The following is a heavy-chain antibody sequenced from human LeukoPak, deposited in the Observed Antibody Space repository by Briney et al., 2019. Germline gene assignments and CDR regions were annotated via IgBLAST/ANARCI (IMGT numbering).Heavy chain of an antibody. CDR2: IRGKANNYAT. Sequence: GGSLRLSCAASGFTFSGSAMHWVRQASGKGLEWVGRIRGKANNYATAYAASVKGRFTISRDDSKNTAYLQMDSLRAEDTAVYYCAREKVGTLLYFYYGMDVWGHGTTVTVSS. CDR1: GFTFSGSA. CDR3: AREKVGTLLYFYYGMDV. D-gene: IGHD4-23*01. J-gene: IGHJ6*02. V-gene: IGHV3-73*01.